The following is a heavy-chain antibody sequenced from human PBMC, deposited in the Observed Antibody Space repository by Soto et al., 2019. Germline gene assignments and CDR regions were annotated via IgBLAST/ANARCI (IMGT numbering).Heavy chain of an antibody. D-gene: IGHD3-3*01. Sequence: SLRLSCAASGFTFSSYGMHWVRQAPGKGLEWVAVISYDGSNKYYADSVKGRFTISRDNSKNTLYLQMNSLRAEETAVYYCANLRGITIFGVAPWHMDVWGQGTTVTVSS. J-gene: IGHJ6*02. CDR2: ISYDGSNK. V-gene: IGHV3-30*18. CDR1: GFTFSSYG. CDR3: ANLRGITIFGVAPWHMDV.